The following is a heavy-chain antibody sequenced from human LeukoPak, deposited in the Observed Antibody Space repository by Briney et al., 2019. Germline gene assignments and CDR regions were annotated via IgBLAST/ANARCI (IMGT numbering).Heavy chain of an antibody. Sequence: ASVKVSCKASGYTFTSYAMNWVRQAPGQGLEWMGWNNTNTGNPTYAQGFTGRFVFSLDTSVSTAYLQISSLKAEDTAVYYCAREGAYYGSGSYSYYYYMDVWGKGTTVTVSS. D-gene: IGHD3-10*01. V-gene: IGHV7-4-1*02. CDR1: GYTFTSYA. CDR2: NNTNTGNP. J-gene: IGHJ6*03. CDR3: AREGAYYGSGSYSYYYYMDV.